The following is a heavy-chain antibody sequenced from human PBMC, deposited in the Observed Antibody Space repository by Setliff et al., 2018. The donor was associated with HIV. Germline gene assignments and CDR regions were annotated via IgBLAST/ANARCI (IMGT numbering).Heavy chain of an antibody. CDR3: ARDDSGYNYGGRGMDV. Sequence: PGGSLRLSCAGVGFDLGDYAVTWVRQAPGKGLEWVSFIRSEEYGGTSAFAASVKGRFTISRDDTRDIAYLQMNSLQTEDTGVYYCARDDSGYNYGGRGMDVWGQGTTVTVSS. CDR2: IRSEEYGGTS. D-gene: IGHD4-17*01. V-gene: IGHV3-49*04. CDR1: GFDLGDYA. J-gene: IGHJ6*02.